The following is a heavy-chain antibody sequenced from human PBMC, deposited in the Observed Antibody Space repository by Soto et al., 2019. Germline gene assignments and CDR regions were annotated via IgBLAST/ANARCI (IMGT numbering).Heavy chain of an antibody. CDR3: ARRRSSDWGHPFDY. CDR2: IIPILGIA. V-gene: IGHV1-69*02. Sequence: QVQLVQSGAEVKKPGSSVKVSCKASGGTFSSYTISWVRQAPGQGLEWMGRIIPILGIANYAQKFQGRVTITADKSTSTAYMELSSLRSEDTAVYYCARRRSSDWGHPFDYWGQGTLVTVSS. J-gene: IGHJ4*02. CDR1: GGTFSSYT. D-gene: IGHD6-19*01.